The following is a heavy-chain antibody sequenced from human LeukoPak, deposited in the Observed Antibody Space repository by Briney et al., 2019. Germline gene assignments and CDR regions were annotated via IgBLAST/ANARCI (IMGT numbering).Heavy chain of an antibody. Sequence: PGRCLRLSCAAAGFTFSSYEMNWVRQAPGRWLEWVSYISSSGSTIHYADSVKGRFTISRDSAKNSLYLQMNSLRDEDTAVYYCARGRTYGLGGDYWGQGTLVTVSS. CDR2: ISSSGSTI. V-gene: IGHV3-48*03. J-gene: IGHJ4*02. CDR3: ARGRTYGLGGDY. D-gene: IGHD3-10*01. CDR1: GFTFSSYE.